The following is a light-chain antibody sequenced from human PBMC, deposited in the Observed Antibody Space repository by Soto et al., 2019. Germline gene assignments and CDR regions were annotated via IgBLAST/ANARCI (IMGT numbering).Light chain of an antibody. Sequence: DIQMTQSPSSLSASVGDRVTITCQASQDISNYLNWYQQKPGKAPKLLIYDASNLETGVPSRFSGSGSGREFTLTISSLQPEDFATYYCQQYDSFSVTFGQGTKVDI. V-gene: IGKV1-33*01. CDR2: DAS. J-gene: IGKJ1*01. CDR1: QDISNY. CDR3: QQYDSFSVT.